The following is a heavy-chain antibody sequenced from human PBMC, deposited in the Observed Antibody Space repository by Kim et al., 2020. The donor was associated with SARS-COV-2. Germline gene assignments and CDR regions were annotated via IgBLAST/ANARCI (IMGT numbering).Heavy chain of an antibody. CDR1: GGSISSGGYY. J-gene: IGHJ4*02. Sequence: SETLSLTCTVSGGSISSGGYYWSWNRQHPGKGLEWIGYIYYSGSTYYNPSLKSRVTISVDTSKIQFSLKLSSVTAADTAVYYCARVNTGYSYGNHFDYWGQRTLVTVSS. CDR2: IYYSGST. V-gene: IGHV4-31*03. D-gene: IGHD5-18*01. CDR3: ARVNTGYSYGNHFDY.